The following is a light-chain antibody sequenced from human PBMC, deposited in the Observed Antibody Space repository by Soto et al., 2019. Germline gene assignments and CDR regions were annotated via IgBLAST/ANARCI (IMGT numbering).Light chain of an antibody. CDR1: SSDVGNYNY. V-gene: IGLV2-14*03. CDR3: SSYTISSTWV. Sequence: QSALTQPASVSGSPGQSVTISCTGSSSDVGNYNYVSWYQQYPAKAPKLMIYEVRNRPSGVSNRFSGSKSGNTASLTISGIQADDEATYYCSSYTISSTWVFGGGTKLTVL. CDR2: EVR. J-gene: IGLJ3*02.